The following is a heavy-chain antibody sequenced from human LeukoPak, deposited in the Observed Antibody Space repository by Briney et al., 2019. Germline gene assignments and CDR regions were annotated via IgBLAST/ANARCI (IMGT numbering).Heavy chain of an antibody. D-gene: IGHD5-24*01. Sequence: GGSLRLSCAASGFTFSSYGMHWVRQAPGKGLEWVAVIWYDGSNKYYADSVKGRFTISRDNSKNTLYLQMNSLRAEDTAVYYCARDKRIEMATPGPFDYWGQGTLVTVSS. CDR2: IWYDGSNK. CDR3: ARDKRIEMATPGPFDY. V-gene: IGHV3-33*01. J-gene: IGHJ4*02. CDR1: GFTFSSYG.